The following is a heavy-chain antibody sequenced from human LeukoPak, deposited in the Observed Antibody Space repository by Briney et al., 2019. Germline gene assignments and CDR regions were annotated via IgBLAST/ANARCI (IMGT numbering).Heavy chain of an antibody. Sequence: PSETLSLTCTVSGVAISSSSYYWGWISPPPGKGLEWSGSIYDRGSTYYSPSLKSRVTISVDTSKNQFSLKLSSVTAADTAVYYCAREYYDFWSGYYTHANAFDIWGQGTMVTVSS. V-gene: IGHV4-39*07. J-gene: IGHJ3*02. CDR3: AREYYDFWSGYYTHANAFDI. CDR2: IYDRGST. CDR1: GVAISSSSYY. D-gene: IGHD3-3*01.